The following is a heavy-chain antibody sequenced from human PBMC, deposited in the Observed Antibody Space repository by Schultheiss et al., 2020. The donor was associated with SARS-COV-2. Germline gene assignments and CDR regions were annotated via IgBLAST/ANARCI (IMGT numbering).Heavy chain of an antibody. D-gene: IGHD4-11*01. CDR3: AKDRSTVTPDY. J-gene: IGHJ4*02. Sequence: SQTLSLTCTVSGGSISSYYWSWIRQPPGKGLEWIGYIYYSGSTNYNPSLKSRVTISVDTSKNQFSLKLSSVTAEDTAVYYCAKDRSTVTPDYWGQGTLVTVSS. CDR1: GGSISSYY. CDR2: IYYSGST. V-gene: IGHV4-59*01.